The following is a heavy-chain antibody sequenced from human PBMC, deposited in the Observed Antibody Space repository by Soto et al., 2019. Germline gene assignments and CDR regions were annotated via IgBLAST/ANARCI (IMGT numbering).Heavy chain of an antibody. CDR1: GYTFTSYY. J-gene: IGHJ1*01. Sequence: GASVKVSCKASGYTFTSYYMHWVRQAPGQGLEWMGIINPSGGSTSYAQKFQGRVTMTRDTSTSTVYMELSSLRSEDTAVYYCARDLGNYSSGWLEYFQHWGQGTLVTVSS. V-gene: IGHV1-46*03. CDR2: INPSGGST. CDR3: ARDLGNYSSGWLEYFQH. D-gene: IGHD6-19*01.